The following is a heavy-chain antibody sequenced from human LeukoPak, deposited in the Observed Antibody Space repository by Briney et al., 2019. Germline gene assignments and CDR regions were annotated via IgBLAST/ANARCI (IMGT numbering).Heavy chain of an antibody. CDR3: ARYVWGSYPTFEDY. CDR1: GGSISSYY. D-gene: IGHD3-16*02. J-gene: IGHJ4*02. V-gene: IGHV4-59*01. Sequence: SETLSLTCTVSGGSISSYYWSWIRQPPGKGLEWIAYIHYSGSTNYNPSLKSRVTISVDTSKNQFSLKRSSVTAADTAVYYCARYVWGSYPTFEDYWGQGTLVTVSS. CDR2: IHYSGST.